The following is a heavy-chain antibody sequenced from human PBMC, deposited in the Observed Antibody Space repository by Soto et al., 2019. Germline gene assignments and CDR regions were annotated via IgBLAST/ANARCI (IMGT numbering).Heavy chain of an antibody. CDR3: AKILLGYNYGGFDY. V-gene: IGHV3-23*01. CDR2: ISGSGGST. CDR1: GFTFSSYG. J-gene: IGHJ4*02. D-gene: IGHD5-18*01. Sequence: GGSVRLSCAASGFTFSSYGMSWVRQAPGKGLEWVSTISGSGGSTYYADSVKGRFTISRDNSKNTLYLQMESLRAEDTAIYYCAKILLGYNYGGFDYWGQGTLVTVSS.